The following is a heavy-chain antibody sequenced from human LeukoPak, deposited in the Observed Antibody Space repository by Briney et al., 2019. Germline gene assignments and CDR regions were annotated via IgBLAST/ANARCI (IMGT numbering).Heavy chain of an antibody. CDR3: ARGGGYSNGFDY. J-gene: IGHJ4*02. Sequence: GSLRLSCTAAGLTLSSNYMSWGRQAPGKGLVWGSVIYSGGSTYYADSVKGRFTISRDNSKNTLYLQMNSLRAEDTAVYYCARGGGYSNGFDYWGKGTLVTVSS. V-gene: IGHV3-66*02. CDR2: IYSGGST. CDR1: GLTLSSNY. D-gene: IGHD5-18*01.